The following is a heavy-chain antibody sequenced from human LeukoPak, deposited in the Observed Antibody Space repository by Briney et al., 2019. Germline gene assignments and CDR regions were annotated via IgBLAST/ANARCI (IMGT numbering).Heavy chain of an antibody. Sequence: ASVKVSCKASGYTFTSYAMHWVRQAPGQRLEWMGWINAGNGNTKYSQKFQGRVTITADESTSTAYMELSSLRSEDTAVYYCARVAARPDWFDPWGQGTLVTVSS. D-gene: IGHD6-6*01. CDR3: ARVAARPDWFDP. CDR2: INAGNGNT. V-gene: IGHV1-3*01. CDR1: GYTFTSYA. J-gene: IGHJ5*02.